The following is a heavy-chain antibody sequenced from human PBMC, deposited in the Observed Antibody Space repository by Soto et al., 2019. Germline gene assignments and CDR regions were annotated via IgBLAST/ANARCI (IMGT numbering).Heavy chain of an antibody. CDR3: ARGSKGGLGSPLDY. CDR2: INHSGST. Sequence: QVQLQQWGAGLLKPSETLSLTCAVYGGSFSGYYWSWIRQPPGKGLEWIGEINHSGSTNYNPSLKSRVTISVDTSKNQFSLKLSSVTAADTAVYYCARGSKGGLGSPLDYWGQGTLVTVS. CDR1: GGSFSGYY. D-gene: IGHD2-15*01. J-gene: IGHJ4*02. V-gene: IGHV4-34*01.